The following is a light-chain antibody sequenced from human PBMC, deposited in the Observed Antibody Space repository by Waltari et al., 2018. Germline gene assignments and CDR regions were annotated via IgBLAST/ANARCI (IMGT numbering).Light chain of an antibody. CDR2: NNN. V-gene: IGLV1-47*01. J-gene: IGLJ2*01. Sequence: SVLTQPPSASGTPGQRVTISCSGSYSNIGSNYVYWYQQLPGSAPKPLIFNNNHRPSGVPELFSVSKSGASASLAISGVRSEDEADYYCAAWDDNLRGVFGGGTRLAVL. CDR3: AAWDDNLRGV. CDR1: YSNIGSNY.